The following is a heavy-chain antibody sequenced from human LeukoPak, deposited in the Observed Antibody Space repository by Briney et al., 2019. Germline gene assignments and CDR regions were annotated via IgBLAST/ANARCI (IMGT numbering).Heavy chain of an antibody. CDR2: VYTSGST. V-gene: IGHV4-4*07. J-gene: IGHJ4*02. CDR1: GGXISSYY. Sequence: SETLSLTCTVSGGXISSYYCSWIRQPAGKGLEWIGRVYTSGSTNYNPSLNSRVPMSLDPSKNQLSLKLSSVTAADTAVYYCARGWHHVCDYWGQGNLVTVSS. D-gene: IGHD2-15*01. CDR3: ARGWHHVCDY.